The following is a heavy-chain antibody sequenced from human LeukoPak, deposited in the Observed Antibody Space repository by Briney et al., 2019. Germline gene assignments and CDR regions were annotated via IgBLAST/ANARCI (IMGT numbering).Heavy chain of an antibody. Sequence: GGSLRLSCAASGFTFSDYYMSWVRQAPGKGLQWVSYISASGSTIYYADSAKGRFTISRDNAKNSLYLQLNSLRAEDTAVYYCARAYAVFDTIDYWGQGTLVTVSS. CDR1: GFTFSDYY. D-gene: IGHD2-8*01. CDR3: ARAYAVFDTIDY. J-gene: IGHJ4*02. V-gene: IGHV3-11*04. CDR2: ISASGSTI.